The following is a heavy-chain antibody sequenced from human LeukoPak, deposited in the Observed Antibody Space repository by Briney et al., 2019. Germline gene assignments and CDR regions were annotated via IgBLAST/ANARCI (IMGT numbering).Heavy chain of an antibody. V-gene: IGHV3-7*01. CDR2: IKQDGSEK. J-gene: IGHJ6*03. Sequence: GGSLRLSCAASGFTFSSYSMNWVRQAPGKGLEWVANIKQDGSEKHYVDSVKGRFTISRDNAKNSLYLQMNSLRAEDTAVYYCAREGHFYYMDVWGKGTTVTVSS. D-gene: IGHD2/OR15-2a*01. CDR1: GFTFSSYS. CDR3: AREGHFYYMDV.